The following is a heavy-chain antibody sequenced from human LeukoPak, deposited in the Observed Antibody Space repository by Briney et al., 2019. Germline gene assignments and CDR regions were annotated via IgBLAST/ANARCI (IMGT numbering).Heavy chain of an antibody. D-gene: IGHD3-22*01. Sequence: SETLSLTCTVSGGPISSYYWSWIRQPPGKGLEWIGYIYYSGSTNYNPSLKSRVTISVDTSKNQFSLKLSSVTAADTAVYYCARESWYYDSSGSYWYFDLWGRGTLVTVSS. V-gene: IGHV4-59*01. J-gene: IGHJ2*01. CDR3: ARESWYYDSSGSYWYFDL. CDR2: IYYSGST. CDR1: GGPISSYY.